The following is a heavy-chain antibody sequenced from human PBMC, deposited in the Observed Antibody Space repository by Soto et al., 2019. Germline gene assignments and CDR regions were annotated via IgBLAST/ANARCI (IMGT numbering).Heavy chain of an antibody. CDR1: GFAFSAYG. V-gene: IGHV3-30*18. CDR3: AKGTTHCSGGNCYSYYVYYGMDV. CDR2: ISSDGSKQ. Sequence: QVQLVESGGDVVQPGRSLRLSCAASGFAFSAYGMHWVRQAPGKGLEWVSLISSDGSKQFYADSVKGRFIISRDSYKNTLHLQMNSLSAEDTAVYYCAKGTTHCSGGNCYSYYVYYGMDVWGQVNTVTVSS. J-gene: IGHJ6*02. D-gene: IGHD2-15*01.